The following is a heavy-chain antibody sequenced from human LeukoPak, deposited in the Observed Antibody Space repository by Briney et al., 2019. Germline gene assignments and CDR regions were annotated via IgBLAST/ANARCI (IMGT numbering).Heavy chain of an antibody. CDR2: INHSGST. V-gene: IGHV4-34*01. CDR3: ARGRVSSSTWYSTYYYYFYMDV. Sequence: SETLSLTCAVYGGSFSGYYWSWIRQPPGKGLEWIGEINHSGSTNYNPSLKSRVTISVDTSKNQFSLKLSSATAADTAVYFCARGRVSSSTWYSTYYYYFYMDVWGKGTTVTISS. CDR1: GGSFSGYY. J-gene: IGHJ6*03. D-gene: IGHD6-13*01.